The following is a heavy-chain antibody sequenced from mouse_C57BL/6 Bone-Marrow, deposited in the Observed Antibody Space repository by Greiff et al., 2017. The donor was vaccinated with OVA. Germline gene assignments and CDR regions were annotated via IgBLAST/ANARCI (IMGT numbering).Heavy chain of an antibody. Sequence: VQLQQSGPELVKPGASVKISCKASGYAFSSSWINWVKQRPGKGLEWIGRIYPGDGDTNYNGKFKGKATLTADKSSSTAYMQLSSLTSEDSAVYFCARCGVVDAMDDWGQGTSVTVSS. D-gene: IGHD1-1*01. V-gene: IGHV1-82*01. J-gene: IGHJ4*01. CDR2: IYPGDGDT. CDR3: ARCGVVDAMDD. CDR1: GYAFSSSW.